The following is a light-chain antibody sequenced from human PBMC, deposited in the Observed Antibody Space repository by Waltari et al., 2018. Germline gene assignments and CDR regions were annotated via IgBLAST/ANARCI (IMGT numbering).Light chain of an antibody. J-gene: IGKJ1*01. CDR1: QSVSSSY. CDR2: GAA. Sequence: EIVLTQSPGTLSSSPGDRATLSCRASQSVSSSYLAWYQQKLGQAPRLLIDGAASRATGITDRFSGSGSGTDFTLTISRLEPEDFAVYYCQQYGRSPRTFGQGTTVEIK. V-gene: IGKV3-20*01. CDR3: QQYGRSPRT.